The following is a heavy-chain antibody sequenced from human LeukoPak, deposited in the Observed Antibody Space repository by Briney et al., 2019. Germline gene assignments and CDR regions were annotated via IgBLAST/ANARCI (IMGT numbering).Heavy chain of an antibody. CDR1: GFTFTTHT. J-gene: IGHJ1*01. Sequence: PGGSLRLSRAASGFTFTTHTMSWVRQAPGKGLEWVSSISGTGYSKFYADSVKGRFTISRDSSRNTLYLQMNSLRAEDTGVYYCAKDHGYNWIHLGQHWGQGTLVTVSS. CDR2: ISGTGYSK. CDR3: AKDHGYNWIHLGQH. D-gene: IGHD1-20*01. V-gene: IGHV3-23*01.